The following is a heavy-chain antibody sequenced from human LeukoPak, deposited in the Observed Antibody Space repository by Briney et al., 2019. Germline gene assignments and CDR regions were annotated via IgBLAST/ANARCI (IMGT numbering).Heavy chain of an antibody. CDR1: GFTFSSYA. CDR2: ISSSGGST. D-gene: IGHD3-3*01. V-gene: IGHV3-23*01. Sequence: GGSLRLSCAASGFTFSSYAMSWVRKAPGKGLEWVSSISSSGGSTYYPDSVKGRFTISRDNSKNTLYLQVSSLRAEDTAVYYCAGYDPFDYWGQGTLVTVSS. J-gene: IGHJ4*02. CDR3: AGYDPFDY.